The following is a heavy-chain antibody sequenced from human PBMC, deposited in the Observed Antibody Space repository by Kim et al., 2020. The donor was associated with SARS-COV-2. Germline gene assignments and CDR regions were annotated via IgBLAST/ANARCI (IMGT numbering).Heavy chain of an antibody. CDR3: ARALEGYDFWSGYPHYYYYYGMDV. Sequence: ASVKVSCKASGYTFTSYDINWVRQATGQGLEWMGWMNPNSGNTGYAQKFQGRVTMTRNTSISSAYMELSSLRSEDTAVYYCARALEGYDFWSGYPHYYYYYGMDVWGQGTTVTVSS. V-gene: IGHV1-8*01. CDR1: GYTFTSYD. CDR2: MNPNSGNT. D-gene: IGHD3-3*01. J-gene: IGHJ6*02.